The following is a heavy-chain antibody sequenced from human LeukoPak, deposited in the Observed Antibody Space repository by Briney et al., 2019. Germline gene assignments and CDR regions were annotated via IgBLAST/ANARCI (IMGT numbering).Heavy chain of an antibody. CDR2: IYHSGST. Sequence: PSETLSLTCTVSGDSISSGGYYWSWIRQPPGKGLEWIGCIYHSGSTYYNPSLKSRVTISVDTSKNQFSLKLSSVTAADTAVYYCARELATLVDYWGQGTLVTVSS. CDR3: ARELATLVDY. V-gene: IGHV4-30-2*01. CDR1: GDSISSGGYY. D-gene: IGHD1-1*01. J-gene: IGHJ4*02.